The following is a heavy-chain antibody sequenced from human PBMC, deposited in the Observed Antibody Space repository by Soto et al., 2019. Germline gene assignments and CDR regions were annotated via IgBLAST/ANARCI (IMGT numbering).Heavy chain of an antibody. V-gene: IGHV3-23*01. CDR1: GFTFSSYA. Sequence: GSLRLACAASGFTFSSYAMSWVRQAPGKGLEWVSAISGSGGSTYYADSVKGRFTISRDNSKNTLYLQMNSLRAEDTAVYYCATAKLLLPWLFAYWGQGTLVTVS. J-gene: IGHJ4*02. D-gene: IGHD2-15*01. CDR2: ISGSGGST. CDR3: ATAKLLLPWLFAY.